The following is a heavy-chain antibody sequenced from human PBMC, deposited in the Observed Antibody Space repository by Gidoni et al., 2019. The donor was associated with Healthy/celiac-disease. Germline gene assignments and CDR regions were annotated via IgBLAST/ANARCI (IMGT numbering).Heavy chain of an antibody. Sequence: QLQLQESGPGLVKPSETLSLTCTVSGGSISSSSYYWGWIRQPPGKGLEWIGSIYYSGSTYYNPSLKSRVTISVDTSKNQFSLKLSSVTAADTAVYYCARHARLRYFDTGYFDYWGQGTLVTVSS. D-gene: IGHD3-9*01. CDR3: ARHARLRYFDTGYFDY. J-gene: IGHJ4*02. CDR2: IYYSGST. V-gene: IGHV4-39*01. CDR1: GGSISSSSYY.